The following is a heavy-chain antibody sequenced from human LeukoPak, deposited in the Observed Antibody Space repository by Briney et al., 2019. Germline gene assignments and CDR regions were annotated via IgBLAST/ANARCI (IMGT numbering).Heavy chain of an antibody. Sequence: TSETLSLTCTVSSGSINTSNYYWGWIRQPPGKGLEWIGNIFYRGGTYYSPSLKSRVTISIDTSKNQFSLKVNSVTAADTAVYYCARYDWQLVPKYYFDYWGRGTLVTVSS. CDR3: ARYDWQLVPKYYFDY. CDR1: SGSINTSNYY. J-gene: IGHJ4*02. CDR2: IFYRGGT. D-gene: IGHD6-13*01. V-gene: IGHV4-39*07.